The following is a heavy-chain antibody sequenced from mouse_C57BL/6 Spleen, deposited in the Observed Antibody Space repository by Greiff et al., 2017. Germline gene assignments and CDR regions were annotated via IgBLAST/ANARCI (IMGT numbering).Heavy chain of an antibody. Sequence: VKLQQSGAELVKPGASVKLSCTASGFNIKDYYMHWVKQRTEQGLEWIGRIDPEDGETKYAPNFQGKATITADTSSNTSYLQLSSLTSEDTAVYYFARGYYGNRDYWGQGTTLTVSS. CDR2: IDPEDGET. J-gene: IGHJ2*01. V-gene: IGHV14-2*01. D-gene: IGHD2-1*01. CDR3: ARGYYGNRDY. CDR1: GFNIKDYY.